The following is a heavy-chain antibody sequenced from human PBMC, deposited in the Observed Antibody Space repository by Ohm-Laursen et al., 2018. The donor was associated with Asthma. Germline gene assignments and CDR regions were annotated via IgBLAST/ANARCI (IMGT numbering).Heavy chain of an antibody. V-gene: IGHV3-23*01. D-gene: IGHD6-13*01. J-gene: IGHJ6*02. CDR1: GFTFSSYA. Sequence: SLRLSCTASGFTFSSYAMSWVRQAPGKGLEWVSAISGSGGSTYYADSVKGRFTISRDNSKNTLYLQMNSLRAEDTAVYYCARDMSSSSDYYYGMDVWGQGTTVTVSS. CDR3: ARDMSSSSDYYYGMDV. CDR2: ISGSGGST.